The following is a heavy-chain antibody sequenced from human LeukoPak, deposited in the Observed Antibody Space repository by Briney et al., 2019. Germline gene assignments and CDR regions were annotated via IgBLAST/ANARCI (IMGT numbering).Heavy chain of an antibody. V-gene: IGHV3-23*01. J-gene: IGHJ6*02. Sequence: GGSLRLSCAASGFTFSSYAMIWVRQAPGKGLEWVSSISGSGTNTYYANAVEGRFTISRDTPKSTLFLQMSSLRPEDTDVYYCAKGLGGATRAMDVWGQGTTVTVSS. CDR2: ISGSGTNT. CDR3: AKGLGGATRAMDV. D-gene: IGHD2-21*01. CDR1: GFTFSSYA.